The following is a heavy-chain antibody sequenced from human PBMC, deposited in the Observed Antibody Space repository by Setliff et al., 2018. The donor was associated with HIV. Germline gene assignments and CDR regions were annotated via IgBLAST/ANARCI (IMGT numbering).Heavy chain of an antibody. D-gene: IGHD1-26*01. J-gene: IGHJ4*02. CDR3: ATDCAVVGGTGSLDS. Sequence: GGSLRLSCAASGFTFSDYYMSWIRQAPGKGLEWVSYISYRSTYTNYADSVKGRFTISRDNAKNSLYLQMNSLRAEDTAVYYCATDCAVVGGTGSLDSWGQGTLVTVSS. V-gene: IGHV3-11*05. CDR2: ISYRSTYT. CDR1: GFTFSDYY.